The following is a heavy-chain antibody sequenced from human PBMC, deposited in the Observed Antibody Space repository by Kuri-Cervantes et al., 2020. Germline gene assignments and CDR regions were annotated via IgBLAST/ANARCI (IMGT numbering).Heavy chain of an antibody. CDR3: ARDNYDSSGYYYKDY. J-gene: IGHJ4*02. V-gene: IGHV3-23*01. CDR2: ISGSGSST. Sequence: GGSLRLSCAASGFTFNNYAMSWVRQAPGKGLEWVSIISGSGSSTYYADSVKGRFTISRDNSKNALYLQMNSLRAEDTAVYYCARDNYDSSGYYYKDYWGQGTLVTVSS. CDR1: GFTFNNYA. D-gene: IGHD3-22*01.